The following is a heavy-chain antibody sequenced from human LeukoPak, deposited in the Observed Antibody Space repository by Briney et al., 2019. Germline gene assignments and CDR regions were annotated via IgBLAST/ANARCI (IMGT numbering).Heavy chain of an antibody. CDR1: GYPFTSYA. Sequence: ASVKVSCKASGYPFTSYAMHWVRQAPGQRLEWMGWINAGIGNTKYSQKFQDRVTITGDTSASTAYMELSSLRSEDTAVYYCARLVGGTYFGYWGQGTLVTVSS. CDR2: INAGIGNT. V-gene: IGHV1-3*01. CDR3: ARLVGGTYFGY. D-gene: IGHD1-26*01. J-gene: IGHJ4*02.